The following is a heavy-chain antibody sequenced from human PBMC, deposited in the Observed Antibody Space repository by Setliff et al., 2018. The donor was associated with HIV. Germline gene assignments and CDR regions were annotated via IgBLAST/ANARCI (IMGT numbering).Heavy chain of an antibody. CDR1: GASLSTHY. CDR3: AIFFVTSVTTQDH. Sequence: PSETLSLTCVISGASLSTHYWSWIRQPPGKGLEWIGYIYYSGSTNYNPSLKSRVTISQDTSKRQFSLRMTSVTAADTAVYYCAIFFVTSVTTQDHWGQGTLVTVSS. J-gene: IGHJ4*02. D-gene: IGHD4-17*01. V-gene: IGHV4-59*11. CDR2: IYYSGST.